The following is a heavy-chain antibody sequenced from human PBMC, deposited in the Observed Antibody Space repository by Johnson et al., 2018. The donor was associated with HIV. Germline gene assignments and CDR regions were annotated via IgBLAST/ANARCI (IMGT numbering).Heavy chain of an antibody. J-gene: IGHJ3*02. CDR1: GFTFSSYA. Sequence: QVQLLESGGGVVQPGRSLRLSCAASGFTFSSYAMHWVRQAQGKGLEWVAVISYDGSNKYYADSVKGRFTISRDNSKNTLYLQMNSLRAEDTAVYYCARGAGSSGWYFSSAFDIWGQGTMVTVSS. CDR2: ISYDGSNK. CDR3: ARGAGSSGWYFSSAFDI. V-gene: IGHV3-30*04. D-gene: IGHD6-19*01.